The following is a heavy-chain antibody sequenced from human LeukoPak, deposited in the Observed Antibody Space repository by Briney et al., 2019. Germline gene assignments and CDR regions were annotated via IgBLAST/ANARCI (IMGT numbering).Heavy chain of an antibody. CDR3: AGGIDY. Sequence: GGSLRLSCAASGFXFSTYSINWVRQAPGKGLEWVSSINSGSSYMTYADSVRGRFTISRDNAKNSVYMQMNSLRVEDTAVYYCAGGIDYWGRGTLVTVSS. V-gene: IGHV3-21*06. J-gene: IGHJ4*02. CDR2: INSGSSYM. CDR1: GFXFSTYS.